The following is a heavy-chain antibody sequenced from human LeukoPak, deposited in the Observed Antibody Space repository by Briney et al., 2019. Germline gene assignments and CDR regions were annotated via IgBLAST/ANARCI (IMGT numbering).Heavy chain of an antibody. J-gene: IGHJ6*03. V-gene: IGHV3-48*04. CDR2: ISSSGSTI. CDR1: GFTFSSYS. Sequence: GGSLRLSCAASGFTFSSYSMNWVRQAPGKGLEWVSYISSSGSTIYYADPVKGRFTISRDNAKNSLYLQMNSLRAEDTAVYYCARVQGNDYYYYYYMDVWGKGTTVTVSS. CDR3: ARVQGNDYYYYYYMDV. D-gene: IGHD1-1*01.